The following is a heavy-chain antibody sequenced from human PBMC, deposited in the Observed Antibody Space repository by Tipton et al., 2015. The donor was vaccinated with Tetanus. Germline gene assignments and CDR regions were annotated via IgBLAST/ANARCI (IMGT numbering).Heavy chain of an antibody. CDR3: AGVTVQRTELYFDH. V-gene: IGHV4-30-2*01. D-gene: IGHD2/OR15-2a*01. J-gene: IGHJ4*02. CDR2: IYDSGST. Sequence: TLSLTCAVSGGSISSGDYSWSWIRQPPGKGLEWIGYIYDSGSTYYNPSLKSRVTISEDRSKNQISLRLRSVTAADTAVYFCAGVTVQRTELYFDHWGQGTLVTVSS. CDR1: GGSISSGDYS.